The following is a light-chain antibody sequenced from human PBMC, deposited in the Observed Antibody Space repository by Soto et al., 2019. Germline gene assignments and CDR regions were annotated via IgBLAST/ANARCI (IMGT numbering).Light chain of an antibody. V-gene: IGKV3-15*01. CDR3: QQYNTWTWT. Sequence: EIVMTQSPATLSVSPGTRATISCRASQSISTNLAWYQHKPGQPPSLLIYGAATRATGVPARFSASGSGTQFTLTISSLQSEDFAVYYCQQYNTWTWTFGQGTKVDIK. J-gene: IGKJ1*01. CDR2: GAA. CDR1: QSISTN.